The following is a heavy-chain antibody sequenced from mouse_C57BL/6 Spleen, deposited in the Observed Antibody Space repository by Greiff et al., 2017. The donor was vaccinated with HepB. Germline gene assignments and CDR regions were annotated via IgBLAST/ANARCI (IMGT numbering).Heavy chain of an antibody. V-gene: IGHV1-69*01. CDR2: IDPSDSYT. CDR1: GYTFTSYW. D-gene: IGHD2-4*01. J-gene: IGHJ3*01. CDR3: ARAEDYLAY. Sequence: QVQLKQPGAELVMPGASVKLSCKASGYTFTSYWMHWVKQRPGQGLEWIGEIDPSDSYTNYNQKFKGKSTLTVDKSSSTAYMQLSSLTSEDSAVYYCARAEDYLAYWGQGTLVTVSA.